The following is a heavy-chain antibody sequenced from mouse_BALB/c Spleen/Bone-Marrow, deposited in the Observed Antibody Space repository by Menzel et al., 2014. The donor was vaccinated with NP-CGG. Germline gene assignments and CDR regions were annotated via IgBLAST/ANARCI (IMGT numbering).Heavy chain of an antibody. CDR2: IYPGDGDT. J-gene: IGHJ2*01. CDR3: ARDYYGSSFDY. D-gene: IGHD1-1*01. Sequence: QVQLKESGPELVKPGASVKISCKASGYAFSSSWMNWVKQRPGQGLEWIGRIYPGDGDTNYTGKFKGKATLTADKSSSTAYMQFSSLTSVDSAVYFCARDYYGSSFDYWGQGTTLTVSS. V-gene: IGHV1-82*01. CDR1: GYAFSSSW.